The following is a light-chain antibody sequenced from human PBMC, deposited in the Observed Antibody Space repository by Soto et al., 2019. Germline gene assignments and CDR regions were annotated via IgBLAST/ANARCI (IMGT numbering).Light chain of an antibody. J-gene: IGLJ1*01. CDR2: AVS. Sequence: QSVLTQPASVSGSPGQSITISCTGTSSDIGGYNSVSWYQQHPGKAPKLVIYAVSNRPSGVSSRFSGSKSGNTASLTMSGLQPEDEDPYYCSSYKTSNHVLGNGTKVT. CDR1: SSDIGGYNS. V-gene: IGLV2-14*01. CDR3: SSYKTSNHV.